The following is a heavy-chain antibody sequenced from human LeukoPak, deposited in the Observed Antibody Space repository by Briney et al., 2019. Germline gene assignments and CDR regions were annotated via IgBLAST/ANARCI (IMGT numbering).Heavy chain of an antibody. J-gene: IGHJ4*02. V-gene: IGHV4-59*01. CDR3: ARAVHYSGTSDQYTGGWYYFDF. Sequence: SETLSLTCTVSDDSITIYYWTWIRQPPGKGLEWIGNINYSGSSNSNPSLKSRATISVDMSRKHFFLDLISVTAADTAVYYCARAVHYSGTSDQYTGGWYYFDFWGQGTRVTVSS. CDR2: INYSGSS. CDR1: DDSITIYY. D-gene: IGHD3-10*01.